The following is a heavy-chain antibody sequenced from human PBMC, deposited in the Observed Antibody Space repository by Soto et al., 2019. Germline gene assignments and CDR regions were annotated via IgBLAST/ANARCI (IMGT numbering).Heavy chain of an antibody. D-gene: IGHD3-10*01. CDR2: IKSKTDGGTT. J-gene: IGHJ3*02. Sequence: PGGSQRLSCTASGFNFRNAGRNWVRQAPGKGLEWVGRIKSKTDGGTTDYAAPVKGRFTISRDDSKNTLYLQMNSLKTEDTAVYYCTTREPYRITMVRGVMGIWGQGTMVTVSS. CDR1: GFNFRNAG. V-gene: IGHV3-15*07. CDR3: TTREPYRITMVRGVMGI.